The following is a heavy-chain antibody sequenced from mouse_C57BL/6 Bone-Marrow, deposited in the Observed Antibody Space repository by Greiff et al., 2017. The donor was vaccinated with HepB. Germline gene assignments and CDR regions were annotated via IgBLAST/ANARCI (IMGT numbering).Heavy chain of an antibody. CDR2: IYPGSGST. CDR1: GYTFTSYW. CDR3: ARRDGYYLPLDY. D-gene: IGHD2-3*01. J-gene: IGHJ2*01. Sequence: QVQLQQPGAELVKPGASVKMSCKASGYTFTSYWITWVKQRPGQGLEWIGDIYPGSGSTNYNEKFKSKATLTVDTSSSTAYMQLSSLTSEDSAVYYCARRDGYYLPLDYWGQGTTLTVSS. V-gene: IGHV1-55*01.